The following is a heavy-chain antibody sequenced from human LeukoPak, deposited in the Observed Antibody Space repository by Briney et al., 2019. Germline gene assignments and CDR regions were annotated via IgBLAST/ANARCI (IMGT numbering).Heavy chain of an antibody. V-gene: IGHV1-18*04. CDR3: ARDPPSSGGFGELPHAFDI. D-gene: IGHD3-10*01. J-gene: IGHJ3*02. CDR2: ISAYNGNT. Sequence: ASVKVSCKASGYTFTSYGIGWVRQAPGQGLEWMGWISAYNGNTNYAQKLQGRVTMTTDTSTSTAYMELRSLRSDDTAVYYCARDPPSSGGFGELPHAFDIWGQGTMVTVSS. CDR1: GYTFTSYG.